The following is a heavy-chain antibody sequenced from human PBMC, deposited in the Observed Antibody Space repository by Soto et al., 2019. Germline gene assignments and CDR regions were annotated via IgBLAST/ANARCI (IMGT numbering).Heavy chain of an antibody. J-gene: IGHJ4*02. Sequence: LRLSCAASGFTFRSYRMHWGRQAPGKGMVWVSRINSDGSSTSYADSVKGRFTISRDNAKNTLYLQMNSLRAEDTAFYYCVRGASLNFDYWGQGTLVTVSS. CDR3: VRGASLNFDY. V-gene: IGHV3-74*01. CDR2: INSDGSST. CDR1: GFTFRSYR. D-gene: IGHD1-26*01.